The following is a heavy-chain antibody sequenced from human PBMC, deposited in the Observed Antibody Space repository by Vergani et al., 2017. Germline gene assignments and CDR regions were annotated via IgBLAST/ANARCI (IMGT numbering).Heavy chain of an antibody. J-gene: IGHJ5*02. D-gene: IGHD6-6*01. CDR3: ARGGAARRMGRWFDP. CDR1: GGSFSGYY. Sequence: QVQLQQWGAGLLKPSETLSLTCAVYGGSFSGYYWSWIRQPPGKGLEWIGEIIHSGRTNYNPSLKSRVTMSVDTSKSQFSLKLSSVTAADTAVYYCARGGAARRMGRWFDPWGQGTLVTVSS. V-gene: IGHV4-34*01. CDR2: IIHSGRT.